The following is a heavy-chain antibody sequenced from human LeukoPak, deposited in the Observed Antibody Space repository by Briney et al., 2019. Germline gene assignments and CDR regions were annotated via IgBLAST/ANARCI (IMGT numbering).Heavy chain of an antibody. CDR3: ARDRYYDSSGYYYFDY. CDR1: GFDFYDYG. Sequence: GGSLRLSCEVAGFDFYDYGVIWVRQTPGKVLQWVAGINWNGGSTGYADSVKGRFTISRDNAKNSLYLQMNSLRAEDTALYYCARDRYYDSSGYYYFDYWGQGTLVTVSS. V-gene: IGHV3-20*04. J-gene: IGHJ4*02. D-gene: IGHD3-22*01. CDR2: INWNGGST.